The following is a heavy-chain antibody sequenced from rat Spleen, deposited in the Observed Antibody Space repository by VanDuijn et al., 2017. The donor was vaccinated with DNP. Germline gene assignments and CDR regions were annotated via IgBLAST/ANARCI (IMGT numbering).Heavy chain of an antibody. Sequence: EVQFQESGPGLVKSSQSLSLTCSVTGYSITSNYWAWIRKFPGNKMEWMGYISYSGTTRYNPSLKSRISITRDTSKNHFILQLNSVSPEDTATYFCARWNVFGYNGFDHWGQGVMVTVSS. CDR1: GYSITSNY. J-gene: IGHJ2*01. CDR3: ARWNVFGYNGFDH. D-gene: IGHD1-9*01. V-gene: IGHV3-1*01. CDR2: ISYSGTT.